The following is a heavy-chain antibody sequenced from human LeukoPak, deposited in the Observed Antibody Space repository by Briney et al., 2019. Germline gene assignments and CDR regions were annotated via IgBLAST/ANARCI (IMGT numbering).Heavy chain of an antibody. CDR3: ASYTYYYDSSGYYLDY. D-gene: IGHD3-22*01. Sequence: GGSLRLSCTASGFTVSSNYMSWVRQAPGKGLEWVSVIYSGGSTYYADSVKGRFTISRDNSKNTLYLQMNSLRAEDTAVYYCASYTYYYDSSGYYLDYWGQGTLVTVSS. J-gene: IGHJ4*02. CDR2: IYSGGST. CDR1: GFTVSSNY. V-gene: IGHV3-66*01.